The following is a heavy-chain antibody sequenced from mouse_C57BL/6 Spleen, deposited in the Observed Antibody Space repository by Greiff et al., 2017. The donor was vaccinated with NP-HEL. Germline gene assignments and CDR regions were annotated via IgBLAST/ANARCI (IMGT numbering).Heavy chain of an antibody. CDR3: ASSAGFYRGLAY. Sequence: EVQLQESGPGLVKPSQSLSLTCSVTGYSITSGYYWNWIRQFPGNKLEWMGYISYDGSNNYNPSLKNRISNTRDTSKNQFCLKLNSVTTEDTATYYCASSAGFYRGLAYWGQGTLVTVAA. CDR1: GYSITSGYY. V-gene: IGHV3-6*01. CDR2: ISYDGSN. D-gene: IGHD2-3*01. J-gene: IGHJ3*01.